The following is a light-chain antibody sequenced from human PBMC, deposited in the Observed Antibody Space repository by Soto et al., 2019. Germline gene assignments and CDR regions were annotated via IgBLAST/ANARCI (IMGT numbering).Light chain of an antibody. CDR1: STDADNYNY. CDR3: SSYGGSNTVV. V-gene: IGLV2-8*01. J-gene: IGLJ2*01. Sequence: QSALTQPPSSSGSPGQSVTISCTGTSTDADNYNYVSWYQQYTGKAPKLIIYDVSERPSGVPDRFSGSKSGNTASLTVSWLQAEDEATYHCSSYGGSNTVVFGGGTKLTVL. CDR2: DVS.